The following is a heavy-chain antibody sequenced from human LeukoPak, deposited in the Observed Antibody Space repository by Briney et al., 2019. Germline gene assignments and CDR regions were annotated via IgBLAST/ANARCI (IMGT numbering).Heavy chain of an antibody. CDR1: GGSISSYY. CDR2: IYYSGST. D-gene: IGHD1-26*01. Sequence: VKPSETLSLTCTVSGGSISSYYWSWIRQPPGKGLEWIGYIYYSGSTNYNPSLKSRVTISVDTSKNQFSLKLSSVTAADTAVYYCARRVRRWELGRAFDIWGQGTMVTVSS. V-gene: IGHV4-59*12. J-gene: IGHJ3*02. CDR3: ARRVRRWELGRAFDI.